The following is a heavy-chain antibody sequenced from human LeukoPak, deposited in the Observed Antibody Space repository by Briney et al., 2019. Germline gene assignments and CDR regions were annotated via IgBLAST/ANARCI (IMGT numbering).Heavy chain of an antibody. CDR3: ARDPNIDAFDI. V-gene: IGHV3-74*01. J-gene: IGHJ3*02. CDR1: GFTFSSYW. D-gene: IGHD2/OR15-2a*01. Sequence: GGSLRLSCAASGFTFSSYWMHWVRQAPGKGLVWVSRINSDGSSTSYADSVKGRFTISRDNAKNTLYLQMDSLRAEDTAVYYCARDPNIDAFDIWGQGTMVTVSS. CDR2: INSDGSST.